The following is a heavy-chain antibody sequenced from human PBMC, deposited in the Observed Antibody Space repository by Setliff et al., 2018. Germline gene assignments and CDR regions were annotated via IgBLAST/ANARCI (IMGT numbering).Heavy chain of an antibody. J-gene: IGHJ4*02. Sequence: SETRSPTCAVSGGSISSGDASWSWVRQPPGKGLEWIGYIYHAGSTYYNPSLESRVTISIDKLNKQFSLELRSLTASDTALYYCARGGGYGSGGSFHNAPFDYWGQGMLVTVSS. V-gene: IGHV4-30-2*01. CDR2: IYHAGST. CDR3: ARGGGYGSGGSFHNAPFDY. D-gene: IGHD3-10*01. CDR1: GGSISSGDAS.